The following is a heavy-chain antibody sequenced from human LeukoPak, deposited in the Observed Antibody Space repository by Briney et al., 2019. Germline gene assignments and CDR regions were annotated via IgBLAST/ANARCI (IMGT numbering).Heavy chain of an antibody. CDR3: AREARVGGALQY. CDR2: INTDGSFT. V-gene: IGHV3-74*01. Sequence: PGGSLRLSCAASGFTFSSYCMHWVRQAPGKGLVWVSRINTDGSFTTYADSVQGRFTISRDTAKNTLFLQMNSLRAEDTAVYYCAREARVGGALQYWGQGTLVTVSS. J-gene: IGHJ4*02. D-gene: IGHD1-26*01. CDR1: GFTFSSYC.